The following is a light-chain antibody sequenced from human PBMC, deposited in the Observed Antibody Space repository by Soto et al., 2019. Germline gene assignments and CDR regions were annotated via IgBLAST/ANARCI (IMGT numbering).Light chain of an antibody. J-gene: IGKJ5*01. CDR2: GAS. CDR1: QSVSSNS. Sequence: EIVLTQSPGTLSLSPGKRATLSCRASQSVSSNSLAWYQKKPGQAPRLLIYGASSRATGIPDRFSGSGSGTDFTLTISRLEPEDFAVYYCQQRRSWITFGQGTRLEIK. CDR3: QQRRSWIT. V-gene: IGKV3D-20*02.